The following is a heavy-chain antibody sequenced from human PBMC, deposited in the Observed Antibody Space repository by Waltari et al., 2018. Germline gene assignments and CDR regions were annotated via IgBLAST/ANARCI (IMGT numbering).Heavy chain of an antibody. D-gene: IGHD6-19*01. CDR1: GFTFSSQW. J-gene: IGHJ4*02. V-gene: IGHV3-7*01. CDR2: INQDGSEK. CDR3: ARHSGWAFDY. Sequence: EVQLVESGGGLVQPGGSLRLSCAASGFTFSSQWMSWVRQAPGKGLGWVANINQDGSEKYYVDSVKGRFTISRDNAKNSLDLQMNSLRAEDTAVYYCARHSGWAFDYWGQGTLVTVSS.